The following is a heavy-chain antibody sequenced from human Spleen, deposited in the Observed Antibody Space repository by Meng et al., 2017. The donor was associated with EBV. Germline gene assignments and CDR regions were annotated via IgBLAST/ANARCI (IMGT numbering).Heavy chain of an antibody. CDR3: VREVQD. J-gene: IGHJ4*02. V-gene: IGHV3-53*01. Sequence: EVQVVESGXGLIQSGGSLRLSCAASGFTVNNNFMSWVRQAPKKVLEWVSSMYSGGNTFYADSVKGRFTISRDNSKNTLFLQMNTLRVDDTAVYYCVREVQDWGQGTLVTVSS. CDR2: MYSGGNT. CDR1: GFTVNNNF.